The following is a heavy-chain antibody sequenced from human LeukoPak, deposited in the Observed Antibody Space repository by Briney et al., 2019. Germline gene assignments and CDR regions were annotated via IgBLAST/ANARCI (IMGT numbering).Heavy chain of an antibody. J-gene: IGHJ6*02. CDR2: INKSGST. Sequence: PSETLSLTCTVSGDSISTLYWTWIRQPAGKGLEWIGRINKSGSTNYNTSLKSRLTISVDTSKNQFSLKLSSVTAADTAVYYCARVYSSSWFDYYGMDVWGQGTTVTVSS. V-gene: IGHV4-4*07. CDR1: GDSISTLY. CDR3: ARVYSSSWFDYYGMDV. D-gene: IGHD6-13*01.